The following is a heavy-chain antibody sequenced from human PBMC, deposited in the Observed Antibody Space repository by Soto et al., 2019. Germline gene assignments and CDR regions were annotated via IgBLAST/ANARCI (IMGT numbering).Heavy chain of an antibody. Sequence: GGSLSLSCAASGFTFSVYGMHWVRQAPGKGLEWVALVSYDGSIKYYADSVKGRFTISRDNSKNTLYLQMNSLRVEDTAVYYCAKDGSHLAVAGTSPTSYFYGLAVWGQGTTVTVSS. V-gene: IGHV3-30*18. CDR1: GFTFSVYG. CDR3: AKDGSHLAVAGTSPTSYFYGLAV. CDR2: VSYDGSIK. J-gene: IGHJ6*02. D-gene: IGHD6-19*01.